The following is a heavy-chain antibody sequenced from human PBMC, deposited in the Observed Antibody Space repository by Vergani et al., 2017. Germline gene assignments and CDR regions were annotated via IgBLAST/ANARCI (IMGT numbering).Heavy chain of an antibody. V-gene: IGHV4-4*02. CDR2: IYHSGST. D-gene: IGHD2-15*01. Sequence: QVQLQESGPGLVKPSQTLSLTCTVSGGSISSSNWWSWVRQPPGKGLEWIGEIYHSGSTNYNPSLKSRVTISVDKSKNQFSLKLSSVTAADTAVYYCASRDTRYCSGGSCYSVVPYFDLWGRGTLVTVSS. CDR3: ASRDTRYCSGGSCYSVVPYFDL. J-gene: IGHJ2*01. CDR1: GGSISSSNW.